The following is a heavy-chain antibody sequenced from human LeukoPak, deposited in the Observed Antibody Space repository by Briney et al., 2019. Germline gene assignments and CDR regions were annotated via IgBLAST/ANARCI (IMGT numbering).Heavy chain of an antibody. CDR1: GYTFTSYY. J-gene: IGHJ3*02. V-gene: IGHV1-2*02. Sequence: ASVKVSCKASGYTFTSYYMHWVRQAPGQGLEWMGWINPNSGGTNYAQKFQGRVTMTRDTSISTAYMELSRLRSDDTAVYYCAKVLPLTAPGSLDAFDIWGQGTMVTVSS. D-gene: IGHD2-21*02. CDR3: AKVLPLTAPGSLDAFDI. CDR2: INPNSGGT.